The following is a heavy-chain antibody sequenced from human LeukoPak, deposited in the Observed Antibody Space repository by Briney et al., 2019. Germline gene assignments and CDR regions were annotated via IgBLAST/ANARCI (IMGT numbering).Heavy chain of an antibody. CDR1: GGSISSSSYY. CDR2: INHSGST. V-gene: IGHV4-39*07. Sequence: SETLSLTCTVSGGSISSSSYYWGWIRQPPGKGLEWIGEINHSGSTNYNPSLKSRVTISVDTSKNQFSLKLSSVTAADTAVYYCASEYYYDSSGYYSSYWGQGTLVTVSS. CDR3: ASEYYYDSSGYYSSY. J-gene: IGHJ4*02. D-gene: IGHD3-22*01.